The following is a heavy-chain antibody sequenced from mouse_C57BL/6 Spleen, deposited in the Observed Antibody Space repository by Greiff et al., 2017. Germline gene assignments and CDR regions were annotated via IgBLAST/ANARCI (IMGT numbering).Heavy chain of an antibody. Sequence: QVQLQQPGPELVKPGASVKISCKASGYTFTDYYINWVKQRPGQGLEWIGWIYPGSGSTHYNEKFKGKATLTVDKSSSTAYMLLSSLTSEDSAVYFCEGGYDGDYYDFDYWGQGTSVTVSS. J-gene: IGHJ4*01. CDR3: EGGYDGDYYDFDY. V-gene: IGHV1-75*01. D-gene: IGHD2-2*01. CDR1: GYTFTDYY. CDR2: IYPGSGST.